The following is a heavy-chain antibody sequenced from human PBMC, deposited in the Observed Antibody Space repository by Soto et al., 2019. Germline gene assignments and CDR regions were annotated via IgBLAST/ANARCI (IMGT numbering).Heavy chain of an antibody. J-gene: IGHJ6*02. CDR1: GGSIRTYY. CDR3: ARDRAEGSSSTPAGGMDV. D-gene: IGHD6-6*01. Sequence: SETLSLTCSVSGGSIRTYYWNWTRQPPGGGLEWIAYIHYSGVTNHSPSLRGRVSISIDRSNNEFSLKVSSVTAADTAVYYCARDRAEGSSSTPAGGMDVWGPGTTVTVSS. V-gene: IGHV4-59*01. CDR2: IHYSGVT.